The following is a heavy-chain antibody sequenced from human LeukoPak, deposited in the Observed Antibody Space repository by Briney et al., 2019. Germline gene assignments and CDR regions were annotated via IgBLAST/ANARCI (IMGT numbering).Heavy chain of an antibody. J-gene: IGHJ6*03. CDR2: IYTSGST. CDR1: GGSISSGSYY. Sequence: SETLSLTCTVSGGSISSGSYYWSWIRQPAGKGLEWIGRIYTSGSTNCNPSLKSRVTISVDTSKNQFSLKLSSVTAADTAVYYCASCSDRDYYYYYMDVWGKGTTVTISS. V-gene: IGHV4-61*02. CDR3: ASCSDRDYYYYYMDV. D-gene: IGHD3-10*02.